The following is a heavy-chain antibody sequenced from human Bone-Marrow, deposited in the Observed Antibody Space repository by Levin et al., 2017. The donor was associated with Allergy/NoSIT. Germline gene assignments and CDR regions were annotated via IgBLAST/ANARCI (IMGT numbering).Heavy chain of an antibody. CDR3: ARPIVVVPAATRPYYYYYGLDV. Sequence: SVKVSCKTSGGSLSTYAISWVRQAPGQGLEWMGGVIPMLGRTSYAQRFQDRVTITADDSTSTAYMELSSLRSEDTAVYYCARPIVVVPAATRPYYYYYGLDVWGQGTTVTVSS. J-gene: IGHJ6*02. CDR1: GGSLSTYA. D-gene: IGHD2-2*01. CDR2: VIPMLGRT. V-gene: IGHV1-69*10.